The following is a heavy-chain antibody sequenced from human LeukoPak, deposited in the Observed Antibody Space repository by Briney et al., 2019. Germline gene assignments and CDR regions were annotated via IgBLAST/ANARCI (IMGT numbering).Heavy chain of an antibody. Sequence: VASVKVSCKASGYTFTSNGISWVRQAPGQGLECMGWISAYNGNTNYAQKLQGRVTTTTDTSTSTAYMELRSLRSDDTAVYYCARDSFDYAWFDPWGQGTLVTVSS. CDR3: ARDSFDYAWFDP. CDR2: ISAYNGNT. V-gene: IGHV1-18*01. CDR1: GYTFTSNG. J-gene: IGHJ5*02. D-gene: IGHD4-17*01.